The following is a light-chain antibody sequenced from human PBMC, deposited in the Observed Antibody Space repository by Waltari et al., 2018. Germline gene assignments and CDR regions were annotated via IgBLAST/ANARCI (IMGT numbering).Light chain of an antibody. J-gene: IGLJ2*01. CDR2: EVI. CDR1: RSDVGGYTY. V-gene: IGLV2-8*01. Sequence: QSALTQPPSASGSPGQSVTISCPGTRSDVGGYTYVSWYHQHPGKAPKLMIYEVIKRPSGVPDRFSGSKSGNTVSLTVSGLQAEDEADYYCSSYAGSNILGVFGGGTKLTVL. CDR3: SSYAGSNILGV.